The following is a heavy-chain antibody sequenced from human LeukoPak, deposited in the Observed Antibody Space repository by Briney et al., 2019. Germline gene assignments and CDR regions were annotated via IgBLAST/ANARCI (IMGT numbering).Heavy chain of an antibody. V-gene: IGHV1-18*01. CDR1: GYXLTSYG. J-gene: IGHJ4*02. D-gene: IGHD2-2*01. CDR3: ARARPGAYCGTTSCFSDY. CDR2: ISAYNGNT. Sequence: ASVKVSCKSSGYXLTSYGIIWVRQGPGQGLEWVGWISAYNGNTKFAPNLQDRVTMTTDTSTATAYMELRSLRLNDTAVYFCARARPGAYCGTTSCFSDYWGQGTLVTVSS.